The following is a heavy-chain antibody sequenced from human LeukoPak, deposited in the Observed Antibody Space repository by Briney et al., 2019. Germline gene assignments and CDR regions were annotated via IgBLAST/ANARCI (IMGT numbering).Heavy chain of an antibody. CDR1: GGSISSYY. CDR2: IYYSGST. V-gene: IGHV4-59*08. CDR3: ARYNWNYAAPVGTDY. Sequence: SETLSLTCTVSGGSISSYYWNWIRQPPGKGLEWIGYIYYSGSTNYNPSLESRVTISVDTSKNQFSLKLNSVTAADTAVYYCARYNWNYAAPVGTDYWGQGTLVTVSS. D-gene: IGHD1-7*01. J-gene: IGHJ4*02.